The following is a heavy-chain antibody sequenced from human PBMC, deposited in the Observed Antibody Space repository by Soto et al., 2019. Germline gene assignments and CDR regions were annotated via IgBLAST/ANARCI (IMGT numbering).Heavy chain of an antibody. J-gene: IGHJ6*02. CDR3: ARLGYCSSVTCKYYFYYYGMDV. D-gene: IGHD2-2*01. Sequence: EVRLVESGGGFVQPGGSLRLSCEGSGFSFSSYTMNWVRQAPGKGLEWVSFISGRGTTTYYADSVKGRFTVSRDNAKNSLYLEVTSLRDEDTAVYYCARLGYCSSVTCKYYFYYYGMDVWGQGTTVTVSS. CDR2: ISGRGTTT. CDR1: GFSFSSYT. V-gene: IGHV3-48*02.